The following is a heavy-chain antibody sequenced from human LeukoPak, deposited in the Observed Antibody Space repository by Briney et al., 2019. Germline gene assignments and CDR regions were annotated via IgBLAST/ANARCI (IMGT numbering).Heavy chain of an antibody. J-gene: IGHJ3*02. CDR2: ISSSRSTI. Sequence: GGSLRLSCAASGFTFSSYSMNWVRQAPGKGLEWVSYISSSRSTIYYADSVKGRFTISRDNAKNSLYLQMNSLRAEDTAVYYCATWFGEDAFDIWGQGTMVTVSS. D-gene: IGHD3-10*01. CDR3: ATWFGEDAFDI. V-gene: IGHV3-48*04. CDR1: GFTFSSYS.